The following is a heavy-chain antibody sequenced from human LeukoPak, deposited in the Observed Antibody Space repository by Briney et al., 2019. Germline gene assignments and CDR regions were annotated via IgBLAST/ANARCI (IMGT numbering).Heavy chain of an antibody. CDR2: IYYSGST. CDR1: GGSISSYY. V-gene: IGHV4-59*08. Sequence: SETLSLTCTGSGGSISSYYWSWIRQPPGKGLEWIGYIYYSGSTNSNPSLKSRVTISVDTSKNQFSLKVGSVTAADTAVYYCASTSNYAFNIWGQGTMVTVSS. J-gene: IGHJ3*02. CDR3: ASTSNYAFNI. D-gene: IGHD5-24*01.